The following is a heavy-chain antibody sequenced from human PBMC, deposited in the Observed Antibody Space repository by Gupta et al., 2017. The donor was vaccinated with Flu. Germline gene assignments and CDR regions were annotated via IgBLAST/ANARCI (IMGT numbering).Heavy chain of an antibody. CDR1: GGSFSGYY. V-gene: IGHV4-34*01. D-gene: IGHD2-15*01. J-gene: IGHJ6*02. Sequence: QVQLQQWGAGLLKPSETLSLTCAVYGGSFSGYYWSWIRQPPGKGLEWIGEINHSGSTNYNPSLKSRVTISVDTSKNQFSLKLSAVTAADTAVYYCASTRRGPQLGYCSGGSCYERLASANYYYYYGMDVWGQGTTVTVSS. CDR2: INHSGST. CDR3: ASTRRGPQLGYCSGGSCYERLASANYYYYYGMDV.